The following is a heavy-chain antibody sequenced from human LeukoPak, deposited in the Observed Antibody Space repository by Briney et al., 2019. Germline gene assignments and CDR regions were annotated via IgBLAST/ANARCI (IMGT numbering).Heavy chain of an antibody. Sequence: PGGSLSLSCAASGFPVSSNYMSWVRQAPGKGLEWVSVIYSGGSTYYADSVKGRFTISRDNSKNTLYLQMNSLRAEDTAVYYCARGEPLDYWGQGTLVTVSS. J-gene: IGHJ4*02. V-gene: IGHV3-53*01. CDR2: IYSGGST. CDR1: GFPVSSNY. CDR3: ARGEPLDY.